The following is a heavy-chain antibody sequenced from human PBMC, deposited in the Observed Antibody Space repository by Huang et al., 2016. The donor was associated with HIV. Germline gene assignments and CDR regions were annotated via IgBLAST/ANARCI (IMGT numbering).Heavy chain of an antibody. CDR2: IGPVVRRT. J-gene: IGHJ6*03. CDR1: GGPFSSYG. D-gene: IGHD3-10*01. Sequence: QVQLVQSGAEMKKPGSSVKVSCTAPGGPFSSYGISWVRQAPGQGLGACCVCRVRGQGVEWMGGIGPVVRRTEYANMCQGRLAITGDESTSRAYIELSSLRSQDLVIYFCARGVVDGVWSGDLLPHFYYMDVWGKGTTVTVSS. CDR3: ARGVVDGVWSGDLLPHFYYMDV. V-gene: IGHV1-69*13.